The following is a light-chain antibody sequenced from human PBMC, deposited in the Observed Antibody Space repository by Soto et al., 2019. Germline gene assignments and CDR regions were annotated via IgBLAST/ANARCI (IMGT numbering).Light chain of an antibody. CDR2: DVT. J-gene: IGLJ2*01. Sequence: QSALTQPASVSGSPGRSVTISCTGTSTDVGDFNYVSWYQHLPGRAPKLIIYDVTNRHSGISYRFSASKSGRTASLTISGLQAEDEADYYCSSYSGSTTHVVFGGGTKLTVL. CDR1: STDVGDFNY. V-gene: IGLV2-14*03. CDR3: SSYSGSTTHVV.